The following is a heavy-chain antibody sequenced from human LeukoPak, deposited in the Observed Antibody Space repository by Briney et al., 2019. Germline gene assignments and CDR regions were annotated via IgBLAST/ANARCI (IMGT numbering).Heavy chain of an antibody. J-gene: IGHJ4*02. CDR1: GFTFSTYE. V-gene: IGHV3-48*03. CDR3: ARGVDY. Sequence: GGSLRLSCAASGFTFSTYEMNWVRQAPGKGLEWVSYISGSATTIYYADSVKGRFTISRDNAKNSLYLQMNSLRADDSAVYYCARGVDYWAREPWSPSPQ. CDR2: ISGSATTI.